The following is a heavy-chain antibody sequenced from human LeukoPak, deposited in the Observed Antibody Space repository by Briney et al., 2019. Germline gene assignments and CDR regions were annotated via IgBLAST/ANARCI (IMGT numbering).Heavy chain of an antibody. J-gene: IGHJ4*02. Sequence: ASVKVSCKASGYTFTGYYMHWVRQAPGQGLEWMGWINPNSGGTNYAQKFQGRVTMTRDTSISTAYMELSRLRSDDTAVYYCAPEPPDYYDSSGDYFDYWGQGTLVTVSS. V-gene: IGHV1-2*02. CDR3: APEPPDYYDSSGDYFDY. CDR1: GYTFTGYY. D-gene: IGHD3-22*01. CDR2: INPNSGGT.